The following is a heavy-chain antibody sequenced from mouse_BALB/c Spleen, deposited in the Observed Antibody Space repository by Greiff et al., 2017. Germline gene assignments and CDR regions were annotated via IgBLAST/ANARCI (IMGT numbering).Heavy chain of an antibody. CDR1: GFTFSSFG. CDR2: ISSGSSTI. V-gene: IGHV5-17*02. D-gene: IGHD2-14*01. CDR3: AREGVHAMDY. J-gene: IGHJ4*01. Sequence: DVMLVESGGGLVQPGGSRILSCAASGFTFSSFGMHWVRQAPEKGLEWVAYISSGSSTIYYADTVKGRFTISRDNPKNTLFLQMTSLRSEDTAMYYCAREGVHAMDYWGQGTSVTVSS.